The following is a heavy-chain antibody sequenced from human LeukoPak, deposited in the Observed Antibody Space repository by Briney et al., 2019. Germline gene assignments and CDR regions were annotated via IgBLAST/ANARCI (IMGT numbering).Heavy chain of an antibody. CDR2: ISAYNGNT. Sequence: ASVKVSCKASGGTFSSYAISWVRQAPGQGLEWMGWISAYNGNTNYAQKLQGRVTMTTDTSTSTAYMELRSLRSDDTAVYYCARGGYGPENYWFDPWGQGTLVTVSS. V-gene: IGHV1-18*01. D-gene: IGHD3-16*01. CDR1: GGTFSSYA. J-gene: IGHJ5*02. CDR3: ARGGYGPENYWFDP.